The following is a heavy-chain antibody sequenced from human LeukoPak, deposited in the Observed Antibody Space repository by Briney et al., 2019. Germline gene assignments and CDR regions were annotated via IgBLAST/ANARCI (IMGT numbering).Heavy chain of an antibody. V-gene: IGHV1-8*01. D-gene: IGHD3-3*01. CDR1: GYTFTSYD. CDR2: MNPNSGNT. CDR3: ARGLPPRPYYDFWSGYYRSPYGMDV. J-gene: IGHJ6*02. Sequence: ASVKVSCKASGYTFTSYDINWVRQATGQGLEWMGWMNPNSGNTGYAQKFQGRVTMTRNTSISTAYMELSSLRSGDTAVYYCARGLPPRPYYDFWSGYYRSPYGMDVWGQGTTVTVSS.